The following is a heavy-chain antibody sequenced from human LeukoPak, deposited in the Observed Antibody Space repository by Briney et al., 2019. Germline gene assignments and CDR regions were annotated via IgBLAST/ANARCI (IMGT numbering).Heavy chain of an antibody. V-gene: IGHV4-34*01. CDR3: ARGIRDYDFWSGYYLNWFDP. Sequence: PSETLSLTCAVYGGSFSGYYWSWIRQPPGKGLEWIGEINHSGSTNYNPSLKSRVTISVDTSKNQFSLKLSSVTAADTAVYYCARGIRDYDFWSGYYLNWFDPRGQGTLVTVSS. CDR1: GGSFSGYY. J-gene: IGHJ5*02. D-gene: IGHD3-3*01. CDR2: INHSGST.